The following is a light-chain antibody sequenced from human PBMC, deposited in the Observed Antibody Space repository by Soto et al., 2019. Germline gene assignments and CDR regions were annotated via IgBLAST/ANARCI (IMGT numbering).Light chain of an antibody. CDR1: QSIRTS. Sequence: EVVLTQSPATLSSSPGERATLSCGASQSIRTSLAWYQQKPPQAPRLVVFDASNRANGVPARFGGSGSATDFTPTINSLEPEDFAVYYCQQRNVWPPITFGQGTRLEIK. CDR3: QQRNVWPPIT. CDR2: DAS. V-gene: IGKV3-11*01. J-gene: IGKJ5*01.